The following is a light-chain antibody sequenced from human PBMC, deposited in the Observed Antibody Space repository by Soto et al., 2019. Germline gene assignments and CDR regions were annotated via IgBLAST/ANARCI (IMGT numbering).Light chain of an antibody. CDR3: QQYGSSPRT. Sequence: EIVLTQSPGTLSLSPGERATLSCRASQSVSSSYLAWYQQKPGQAPRLLIYGASSRATGTPDRLSGSGSGTDFTLTISRLEPEDFAVYYCQQYGSSPRTFGQGTKVDIK. J-gene: IGKJ1*01. V-gene: IGKV3-20*01. CDR2: GAS. CDR1: QSVSSSY.